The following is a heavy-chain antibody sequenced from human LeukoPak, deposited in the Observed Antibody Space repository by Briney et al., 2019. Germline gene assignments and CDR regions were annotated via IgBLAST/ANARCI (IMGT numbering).Heavy chain of an antibody. Sequence: SETLSLTCTVSGGSINSGSYYWVWIRQPPGKGLEWIGSIYYTGTTYYNPSLKSRITISLDTSKNQFSLKLSSVTAADTAVYYCARLYSIGAFDIWGQGTMVTVSS. CDR2: IYYTGTT. CDR1: GGSINSGSYY. J-gene: IGHJ3*02. CDR3: ARLYSIGAFDI. D-gene: IGHD6-25*01. V-gene: IGHV4-39*07.